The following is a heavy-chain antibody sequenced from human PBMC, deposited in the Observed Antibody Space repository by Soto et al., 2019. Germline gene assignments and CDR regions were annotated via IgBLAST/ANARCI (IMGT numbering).Heavy chain of an antibody. D-gene: IGHD3-22*01. Sequence: SETLSLTCAVSGYSISSGYYWGWIRQPPGKGLEWIGSIYYSGSTYYNPSLKSRVTISVDTSKNQFSLKLSSVTAADTAVYYCARVATRPYYYDSSGYPPFVYFDYWGQGTLVTVSS. V-gene: IGHV4-38-2*01. CDR2: IYYSGST. CDR3: ARVATRPYYYDSSGYPPFVYFDY. J-gene: IGHJ4*02. CDR1: GYSISSGYY.